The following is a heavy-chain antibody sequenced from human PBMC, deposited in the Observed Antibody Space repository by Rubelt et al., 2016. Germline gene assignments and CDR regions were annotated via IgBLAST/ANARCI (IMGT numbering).Heavy chain of an antibody. J-gene: IGHJ4*02. V-gene: IGHV3-7*03. CDR3: ARHRPDY. CDR2: GSEK. Sequence: GSEKYYVDSVKGRFTISRDNSKNTLYLQMNSLRAEDTAVYYCARHRPDYWGQGTLVTVSS.